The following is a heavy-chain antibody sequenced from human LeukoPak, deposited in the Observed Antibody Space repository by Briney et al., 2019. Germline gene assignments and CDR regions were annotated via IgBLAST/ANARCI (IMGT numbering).Heavy chain of an antibody. Sequence: PGGSLRLSCAASGFTFSNYEMHWVRQAPGKGLEWVSYISSSGSTYYADSVKGRFTISRDNSKNTLYLQMNSLRAEDTAVYYCAKGGAAAGTRSDLADYWGQGTLVTVSS. CDR3: AKGGAAAGTRSDLADY. J-gene: IGHJ4*02. CDR1: GFTFSNYE. V-gene: IGHV3-23*01. D-gene: IGHD6-13*01. CDR2: ISSSGST.